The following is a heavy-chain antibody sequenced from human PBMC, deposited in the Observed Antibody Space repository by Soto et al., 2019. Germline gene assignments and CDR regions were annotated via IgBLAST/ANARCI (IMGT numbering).Heavy chain of an antibody. CDR1: GGSISSGGYY. J-gene: IGHJ6*02. V-gene: IGHV4-31*03. CDR2: IYYSGST. Sequence: SETLSLTCTVSGGSISSGGYYWSWIRQHPGKGLEWIGYIYYSGSTYYNPSLKSRVTISVDASKNQFSLKLSSVTAADTAVYYCARDRVEYSYGQNYYYYYGMDVWGQGTTVTVSS. D-gene: IGHD5-18*01. CDR3: ARDRVEYSYGQNYYYYYGMDV.